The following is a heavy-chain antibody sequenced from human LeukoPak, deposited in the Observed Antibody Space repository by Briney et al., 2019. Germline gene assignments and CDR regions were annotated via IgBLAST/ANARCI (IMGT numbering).Heavy chain of an antibody. CDR1: GFTFSNYE. V-gene: IGHV3-48*03. J-gene: IGHJ6*03. CDR2: ISSGGSLI. Sequence: HPGGSLRLSCAASGFTFSNYEMNWVRQAPGRGLEWVSYISSGGSLIYYADSVKGRFTISRDNANDSLYLRMNSVRVDDTAVYYCTRDPPVSLTMVRGGYMDVWGKGTTVTASS. D-gene: IGHD3-10*01. CDR3: TRDPPVSLTMVRGGYMDV.